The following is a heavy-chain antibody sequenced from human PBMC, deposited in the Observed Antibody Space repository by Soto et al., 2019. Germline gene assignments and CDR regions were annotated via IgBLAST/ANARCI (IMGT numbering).Heavy chain of an antibody. D-gene: IGHD4-17*01. CDR2: INHSGST. CDR3: ARADEYADYVREGWFDP. CDR1: GGSFSGYY. J-gene: IGHJ5*02. Sequence: QVQLQQWGAGLLKPSETLSLTCAVYGGSFSGYYWSWIRQPPGKGLEWIGEINHSGSTNYNPSLKSRVTISVDTSKNQFSLKLSSVTAADTAVYYCARADEYADYVREGWFDPWCQGTLVTVSS. V-gene: IGHV4-34*01.